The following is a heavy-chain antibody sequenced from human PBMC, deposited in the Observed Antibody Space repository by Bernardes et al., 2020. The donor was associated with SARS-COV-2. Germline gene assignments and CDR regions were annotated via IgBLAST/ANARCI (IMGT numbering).Heavy chain of an antibody. CDR3: ARGKADYFDF. Sequence: GGSLRLSCAASGFSFSEYYMSWIRQAPGKGLEWVSYISSGGSYRNYADSVKGRFTISRDNAKNSLYLQMNSLRAEDTAVYYCARGKADYFDFWGHGTTVTVSS. D-gene: IGHD3-3*01. J-gene: IGHJ6*02. CDR1: GFSFSEYY. CDR2: ISSGGSYR. V-gene: IGHV3-11*06.